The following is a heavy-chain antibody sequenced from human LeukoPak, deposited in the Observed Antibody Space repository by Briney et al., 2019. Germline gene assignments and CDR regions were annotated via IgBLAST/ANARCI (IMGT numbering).Heavy chain of an antibody. CDR1: GFTVSSNY. CDR3: ARDLVITGTDLDY. Sequence: GGSLRLSCAASGFTVSSNYMSWLRQAPGKGLEWVSVIDSGGSTYYADPVKGRITLSRKNPKNTLYLQMNSRRDEDTAVYYCARDLVITGTDLDYWGQGTLVTVSS. V-gene: IGHV3-66*01. J-gene: IGHJ4*02. CDR2: IDSGGST. D-gene: IGHD1-7*01.